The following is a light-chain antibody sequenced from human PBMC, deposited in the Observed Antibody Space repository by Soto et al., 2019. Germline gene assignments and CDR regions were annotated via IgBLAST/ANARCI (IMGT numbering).Light chain of an antibody. CDR2: EAN. V-gene: IGLV2-23*01. CDR3: SSYAGYSTSVV. CDR1: SSDLGSYNL. J-gene: IGLJ3*02. Sequence: QSALTQPASVSGSPGQSITISCTGTSSDLGSYNLVSWYQQHPGKAPKLMIYEANKRPSGVSNRFSGSKSGNTASLTISGLQAEDEAEYYCSSYAGYSTSVVFGGGTQLTVL.